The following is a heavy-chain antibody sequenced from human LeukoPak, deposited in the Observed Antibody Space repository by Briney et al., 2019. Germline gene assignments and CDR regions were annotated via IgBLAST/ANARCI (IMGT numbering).Heavy chain of an antibody. CDR1: GGTFSSYA. CDR2: IIPIFGTA. Sequence: ASVKVSCKASGGTFSSYAISWVRQAPGQGLEWMGRIIPIFGTANYAQKFQGRVTITTDESTSTAYMELSSLRSEDTAVYYCARDRSSGWYPDYWGQGTLVTVSS. J-gene: IGHJ4*02. CDR3: ARDRSSGWYPDY. D-gene: IGHD6-19*01. V-gene: IGHV1-69*05.